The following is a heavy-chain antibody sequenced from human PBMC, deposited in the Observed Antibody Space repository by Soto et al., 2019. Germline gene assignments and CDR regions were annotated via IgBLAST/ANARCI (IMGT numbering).Heavy chain of an antibody. D-gene: IGHD5-12*01. CDR3: ARLSSVYDY. J-gene: IGHJ4*02. CDR2: IYPGDSNA. CDR1: GYTFTSYW. Sequence: GESLKISCKGSGYTFTSYWIGWVRQMPGRGLEWMGIIYPGDSNARYSPSFQGHVTISADKSISTAYLQWSSLKASDTAMYYCARLSSVYDYWGLGTLVPVSS. V-gene: IGHV5-51*01.